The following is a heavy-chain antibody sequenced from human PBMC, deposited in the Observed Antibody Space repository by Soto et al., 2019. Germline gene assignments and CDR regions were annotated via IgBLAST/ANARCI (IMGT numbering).Heavy chain of an antibody. V-gene: IGHV4-39*07. Sequence: SETLSLTCTVFGGSISSSSYYWGWIRQPPGKGLEWIGHISYSGSTYYNTSLKSRVTISVDTSRNQFSLIVNSVTAADTAVYYCARDNSNDYEGPRYYWGQGTLVTVSS. D-gene: IGHD4-17*01. J-gene: IGHJ4*02. CDR2: ISYSGST. CDR3: ARDNSNDYEGPRYY. CDR1: GGSISSSSYY.